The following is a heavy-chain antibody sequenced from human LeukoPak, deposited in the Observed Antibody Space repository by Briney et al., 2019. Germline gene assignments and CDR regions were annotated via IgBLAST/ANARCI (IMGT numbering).Heavy chain of an antibody. V-gene: IGHV4-30-4*01. CDR2: IYYSGST. Sequence: SETLSLTCTVSGGSISSGDYYWSWIRQPPGKGLEWIRYIYYSGSTYYNPSLKSRVTISVDTSKNQFSLKLSSVTAADTAVYYCARGKLESGMDVWGQGTTVTVSS. CDR3: ARGKLESGMDV. CDR1: GGSISSGDYY. J-gene: IGHJ6*02. D-gene: IGHD1-1*01.